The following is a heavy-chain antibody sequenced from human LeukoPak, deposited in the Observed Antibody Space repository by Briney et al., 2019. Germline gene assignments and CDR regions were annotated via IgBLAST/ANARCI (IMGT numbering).Heavy chain of an antibody. V-gene: IGHV4-39*07. J-gene: IGHJ4*02. D-gene: IGHD6-19*01. Sequence: SETLSLTCTVSGGSISSSSYYWGWIRQPPGKGLEWIGSIYYSGSTYYNPSLKSRVTMSVDTSKNQFSLKLSSVTAADTAVYYCARVIYSSGWYQDYWGQGTLVTVSS. CDR3: ARVIYSSGWYQDY. CDR2: IYYSGST. CDR1: GGSISSSSYY.